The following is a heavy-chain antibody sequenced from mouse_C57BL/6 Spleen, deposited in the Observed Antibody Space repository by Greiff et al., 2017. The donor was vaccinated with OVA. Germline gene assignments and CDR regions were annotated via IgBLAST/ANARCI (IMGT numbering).Heavy chain of an antibody. Sequence: QVQLQQSGAELARPGASVKLSCKASGYTFTSYGISWVKQRTGQGLEWIGEIYPRSGNTYYNEKFKGKATLTADKSSSTAYMELRSLTSEDSAVYFCARSSCYGSSHYAMDYWGQGTSVTVSS. CDR1: GYTFTSYG. D-gene: IGHD1-1*01. V-gene: IGHV1-81*01. CDR3: ARSSCYGSSHYAMDY. CDR2: IYPRSGNT. J-gene: IGHJ4*01.